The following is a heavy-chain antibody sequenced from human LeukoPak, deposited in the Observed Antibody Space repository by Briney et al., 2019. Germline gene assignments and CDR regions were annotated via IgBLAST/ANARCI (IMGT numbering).Heavy chain of an antibody. D-gene: IGHD1-26*01. CDR3: VKDFRKWELSHGFDY. J-gene: IGHJ4*02. V-gene: IGHV3-64D*06. CDR1: GFTFSSYA. CDR2: ISSNGGST. Sequence: GGSLRLSCSASGFTFSSYATHWVRQAPGKGLEYVSAISSNGGSTYYADSVKGRFTISRDNSKNTLYLQMSSLRAEDTAVYYCVKDFRKWELSHGFDYWGQGTLVTVSS.